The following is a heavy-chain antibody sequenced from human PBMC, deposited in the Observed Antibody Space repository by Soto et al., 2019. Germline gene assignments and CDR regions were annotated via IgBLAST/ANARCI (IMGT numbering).Heavy chain of an antibody. V-gene: IGHV3-48*01. D-gene: IGHD2-2*01. CDR1: GFTFSSYS. CDR2: ISSSSGPI. CDR3: AKGGEGSCSRTSCLYFSDS. Sequence: EVQLVEFGGGLVQPGGSLRLSCAASGFTFSSYSMNWVRQAPGKGLEWVSYISSSSGPIYYADSVKGRFTISRDNAKNSLYLQMNSLRAEDTAVYYCAKGGEGSCSRTSCLYFSDSWGQGTLVTVSS. J-gene: IGHJ4*02.